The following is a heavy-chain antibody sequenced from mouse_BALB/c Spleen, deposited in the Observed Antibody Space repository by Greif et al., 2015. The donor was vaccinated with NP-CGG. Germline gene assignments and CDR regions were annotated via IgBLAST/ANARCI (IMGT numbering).Heavy chain of an antibody. CDR2: INPSTGYT. D-gene: IGHD1-1*01. J-gene: IGHJ2*01. V-gene: IGHV1-7*01. CDR1: GYTFTSYW. Sequence: VQLQQSGAELAKPGASVKMSCKASGYTFTSYWMHWVKQRPGQGLEWIGYINPSTGYTEYNQKFKDEATLTADKSSSTAYMQLSSLTSEDSAVYYCASYYGSSYFDYWGQGTTLTVSS. CDR3: ASYYGSSYFDY.